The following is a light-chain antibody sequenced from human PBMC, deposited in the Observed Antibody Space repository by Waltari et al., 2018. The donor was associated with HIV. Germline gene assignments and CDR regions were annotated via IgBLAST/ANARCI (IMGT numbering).Light chain of an antibody. CDR2: SNN. Sequence: QSVLTQPPSASGTPGQSVTISCSGSSSNIGSDTVTWYQQLPGTAPKLLIYSNNQRPSGVPDRFSGSKSGTSASLAISGLQSEDEADYYCAAWDDSLNVVFGGGTKLTVL. CDR3: AAWDDSLNVV. V-gene: IGLV1-44*01. J-gene: IGLJ2*01. CDR1: SSNIGSDT.